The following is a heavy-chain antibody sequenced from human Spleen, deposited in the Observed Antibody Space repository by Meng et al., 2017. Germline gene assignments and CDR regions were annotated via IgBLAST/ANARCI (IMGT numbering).Heavy chain of an antibody. Sequence: VQLEGSGPGLVKPSQTVSLTCTVSGGSIRSRNHYWSWVRQYPGKGLEWIGSIFYTGSAYYNPSLKSRIYISIDTSKNQFSLKLNSVTAADTAVYYCARDRHYDVSTGYGWFDPWGQGTLVTVFS. CDR1: GGSIRSRNHY. D-gene: IGHD3-9*01. CDR2: IFYTGSA. CDR3: ARDRHYDVSTGYGWFDP. J-gene: IGHJ5*02. V-gene: IGHV4-31*03.